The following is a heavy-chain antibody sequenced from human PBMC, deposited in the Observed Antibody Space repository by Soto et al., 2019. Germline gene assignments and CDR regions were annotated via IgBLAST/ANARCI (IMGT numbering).Heavy chain of an antibody. CDR2: VSVSGGTT. D-gene: IGHD3-22*01. V-gene: IGHV3-23*01. CDR1: GFMFNNYA. CDR3: AKGLYYYDSSGYRLFDY. J-gene: IGHJ4*02. Sequence: VGSLRLSCAASGFMFNNYAMSWVRQAPGKGLEWVSTVSVSGGTTYYADSLKGRFTISRDNSKKTVYLQMNRLRADDTAIYYCAKGLYYYDSSGYRLFDYWGQGTLVTVSS.